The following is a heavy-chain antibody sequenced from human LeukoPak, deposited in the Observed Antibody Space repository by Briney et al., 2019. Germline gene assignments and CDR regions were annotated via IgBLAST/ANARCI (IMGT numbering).Heavy chain of an antibody. J-gene: IGHJ4*02. CDR2: IDWDDDK. CDR3: ARTTSSTSFNFDY. V-gene: IGHV2-70*11. D-gene: IGHD2-2*01. Sequence: SGPALVKPTQTLTLTCTFSGFSLSTSGVCVSWIRQPPGKALEWLARIDWDDDKYYSTFLKTRLTISKDTSKNQVVLTMTNMDPEDTATYYCARTTSSTSFNFDYWGQGTLVTVSS. CDR1: GFSLSTSGVC.